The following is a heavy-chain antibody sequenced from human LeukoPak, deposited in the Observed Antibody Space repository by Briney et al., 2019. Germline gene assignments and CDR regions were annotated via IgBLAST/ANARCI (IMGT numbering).Heavy chain of an antibody. CDR3: AKDAVAPGSGGDYFDY. CDR2: FTASGGST. V-gene: IGHV3-23*01. J-gene: IGHJ4*02. D-gene: IGHD3-10*01. Sequence: GSLRLSCAASGFPFSSYSMSWVRQAPGKGLEWVSVFTASGGSTKYADSVKGRFTISRDNSKNTLYLQMNSLRAEDTAVYYCAKDAVAPGSGGDYFDYWGQGTLVTVSS. CDR1: GFPFSSYS.